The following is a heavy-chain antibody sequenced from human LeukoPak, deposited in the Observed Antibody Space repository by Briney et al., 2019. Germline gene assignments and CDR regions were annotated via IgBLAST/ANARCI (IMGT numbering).Heavy chain of an antibody. V-gene: IGHV1-69*04. CDR3: ALPDSGYDSPFDY. D-gene: IGHD5-12*01. CDR2: IIPILGIA. Sequence: ASVKLSCTASGGTFSSYAISWVRQAPGQGLEWMGRIIPILGIANYAQEFQGRVTITADKSTSTAYMELSRLRSEDTAVYYCALPDSGYDSPFDYWGQGTLVTVSS. CDR1: GGTFSSYA. J-gene: IGHJ4*02.